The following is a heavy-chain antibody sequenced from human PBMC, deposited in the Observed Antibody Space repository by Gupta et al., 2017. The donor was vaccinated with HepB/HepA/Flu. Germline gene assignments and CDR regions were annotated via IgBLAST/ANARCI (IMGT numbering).Heavy chain of an antibody. CDR1: GFTFSSDG. D-gene: IGHD4-11*01. Sequence: QVQLVESGGGVVQPGRSLRLSCAASGFTFSSDGMHWVGQAPGKGLEWVAVISDDGSNKYYAESGKGRFTIARDNSKNTLYMQMNSRSAEDTAVYYCARGGEGMTTVTMGDYWGEGPRVTVSS. CDR2: ISDDGSNK. CDR3: ARGGEGMTTVTMGDY. V-gene: IGHV3-30*03. J-gene: IGHJ4*02.